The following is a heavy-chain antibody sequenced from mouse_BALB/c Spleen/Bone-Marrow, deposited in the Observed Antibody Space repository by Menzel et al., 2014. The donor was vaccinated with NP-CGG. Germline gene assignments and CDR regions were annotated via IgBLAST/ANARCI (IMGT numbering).Heavy chain of an antibody. CDR1: GFNIKDTY. J-gene: IGHJ3*01. V-gene: IGHV14-3*02. Sequence: FHVKQSGAELVKPGASVKLSCTASGFNIKDTYMHWVKQRPEQGLEWIGRIDPANGNTKYDPKFQGKATITADTSSNTASLQLSSLTSEDTAVYYCASYYYGSSSFAYWGQGTLVTISA. D-gene: IGHD1-1*01. CDR3: ASYYYGSSSFAY. CDR2: IDPANGNT.